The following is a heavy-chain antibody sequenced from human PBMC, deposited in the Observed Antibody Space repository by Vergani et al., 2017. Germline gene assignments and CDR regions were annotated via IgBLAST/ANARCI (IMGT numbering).Heavy chain of an antibody. CDR3: ARSWGYYGSGSYIGYFDY. J-gene: IGHJ4*02. CDR2: INPSGGST. CDR1: GYTFTSYY. V-gene: IGHV1-46*01. Sequence: VQLVESGAEVKKPGASVKVSCKASGYTFTSYYMHWVRQAPGQGLEWMGIINPSGGSTSYAQKFQGRVTMTRDTSTSTVYMELSSLRSEDTAVYYCARSWGYYGSGSYIGYFDYWGQGTLVTVSS. D-gene: IGHD3-10*01.